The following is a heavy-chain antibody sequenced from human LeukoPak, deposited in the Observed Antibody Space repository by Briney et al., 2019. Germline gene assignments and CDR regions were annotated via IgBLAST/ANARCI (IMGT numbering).Heavy chain of an antibody. J-gene: IGHJ6*03. CDR1: GFTFSDYY. CDR2: INHSGST. Sequence: GSLRLSCAASGFTFSDYYMSWIRQPPGKGLEWIGEINHSGSTNYNPSLKSRVTISVDTSKNQFSLKLSSVTAADTAVYYCARGRGGIFGVVIMRYYYYYYMDVWGKGTTVTVSS. D-gene: IGHD3-3*02. V-gene: IGHV4-34*01. CDR3: ARGRGGIFGVVIMRYYYYYYMDV.